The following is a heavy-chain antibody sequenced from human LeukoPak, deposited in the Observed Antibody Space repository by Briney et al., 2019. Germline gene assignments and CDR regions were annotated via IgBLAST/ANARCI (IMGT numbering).Heavy chain of an antibody. J-gene: IGHJ4*02. Sequence: GGSLRLSCAASGFTFSSYAMSWVRQAPGKGLEWVSAISGSGGSTYYADSVKGRFTISRDNSKNTLYLQMNSLRAEDTAVYYCAKGGRITISGVVIGTFDYWGQGTLVTVSS. V-gene: IGHV3-23*01. CDR2: ISGSGGST. CDR3: AKGGRITISGVVIGTFDY. CDR1: GFTFSSYA. D-gene: IGHD3-3*01.